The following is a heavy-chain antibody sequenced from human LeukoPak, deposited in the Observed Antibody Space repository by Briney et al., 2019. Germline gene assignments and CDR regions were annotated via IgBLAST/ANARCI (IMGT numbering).Heavy chain of an antibody. CDR1: GGSYSGYY. V-gene: IGHV4-34*01. D-gene: IGHD3-10*01. CDR2: INHSGST. CDR3: ARHVSMVRGVILYYFDY. Sequence: SETLSLTCAVYGGSYSGYYWSWIRQPPGKGLEWIGEINHSGSTNYNPSLKSRVTISVDTSKNQFSLKLSSVTAADTAVYYCARHVSMVRGVILYYFDYWGQGTLVTVSS. J-gene: IGHJ4*02.